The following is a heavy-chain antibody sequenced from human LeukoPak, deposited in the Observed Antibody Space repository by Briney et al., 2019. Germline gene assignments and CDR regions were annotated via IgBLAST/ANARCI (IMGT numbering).Heavy chain of an antibody. CDR2: IGTSGANT. J-gene: IGHJ4*02. V-gene: IGHV3-23*01. CDR1: GFTFNNYG. CDR3: AKKSGDHFHFDF. D-gene: IGHD2-21*01. Sequence: GGSLRLSCAASGFTFNNYGMGWVRQTPGKGLEWVATIGTSGANTYHADSVKGRFTISRDDSKSTLYLQMNSLRAEDTAVYHCAKKSGDHFHFDFWGQGTLVTVSS.